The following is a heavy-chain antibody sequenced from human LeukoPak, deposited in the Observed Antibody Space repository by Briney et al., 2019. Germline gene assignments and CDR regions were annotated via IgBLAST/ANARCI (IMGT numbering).Heavy chain of an antibody. Sequence: ASAKVSCKASGYTFTSYAMHWVRQAPGQRLEWMGWINAGNGNTKYSQKFQGRVTITRDTSASTAYMELSSLRSEDTAVYYCARATTVTLFDYWGQGTLVTVSS. V-gene: IGHV1-3*01. CDR1: GYTFTSYA. D-gene: IGHD4-17*01. CDR2: INAGNGNT. J-gene: IGHJ4*02. CDR3: ARATTVTLFDY.